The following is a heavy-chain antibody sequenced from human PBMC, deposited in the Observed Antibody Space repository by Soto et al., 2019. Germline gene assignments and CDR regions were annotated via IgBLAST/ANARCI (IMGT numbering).Heavy chain of an antibody. J-gene: IGHJ4*02. D-gene: IGHD6-19*01. V-gene: IGHV4-31*03. CDR2: NNYRADT. Sequence: SETLSLTCTVSGGSIDNNGYSWTWIRQRPGGGLEWLGSNNYRADTYYTPSLRSRITISLDTSQNQFSLWRTSVTAADTAIYYCARGGSGWKALNYFDSWGQGILVTVSS. CDR1: GGSIDNNGYS. CDR3: ARGGSGWKALNYFDS.